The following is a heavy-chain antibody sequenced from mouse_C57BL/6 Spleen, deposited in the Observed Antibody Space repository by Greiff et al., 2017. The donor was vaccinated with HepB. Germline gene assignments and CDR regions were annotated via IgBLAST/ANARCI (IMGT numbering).Heavy chain of an antibody. CDR2: IDPSDSYT. CDR1: GYTFTSYW. D-gene: IGHD3-2*02. J-gene: IGHJ2*01. V-gene: IGHV1-50*01. Sequence: QVQLQQPGAELVKPGASVKLSCKASGYTFTSYWMQWVKQRPGQGLEWIGEIDPSDSYTNYNQKFKGKATLTVDTSSSTAYMQLSSLTSEDSAVYYCARDSSGSPSYFDYWGQGTTLTVSS. CDR3: ARDSSGSPSYFDY.